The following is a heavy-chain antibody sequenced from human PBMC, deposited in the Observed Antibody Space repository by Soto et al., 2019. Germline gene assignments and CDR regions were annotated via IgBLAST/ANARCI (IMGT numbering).Heavy chain of an antibody. Sequence: PXETLSLTCTVSGGSTSSYCWSWIRQPAGKGLEWIGRIYTSGSTNYNPSLKSRVTMSVDTSKNQFSLKLSSVTAADTAVYYCAREGFGGDYYYYGMDVWGQGTTVTVSS. CDR3: AREGFGGDYYYYGMDV. D-gene: IGHD3-10*01. CDR2: IYTSGST. V-gene: IGHV4-4*07. CDR1: GGSTSSYC. J-gene: IGHJ6*02.